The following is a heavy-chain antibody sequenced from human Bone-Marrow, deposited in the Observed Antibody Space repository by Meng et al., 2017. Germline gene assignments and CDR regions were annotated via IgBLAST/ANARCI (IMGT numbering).Heavy chain of an antibody. Sequence: SETLSLTCTVSGGSISSYYWSWIRQPPGKGLEWIGYIYYSGSTNYNPSLKSRVTISVDTSKNQFSLKLSSVTAAGTAVYYCARGRDYDFWSGSYYYGMDVWGQGTTVTVSS. CDR3: ARGRDYDFWSGSYYYGMDV. J-gene: IGHJ6*02. CDR2: IYYSGST. D-gene: IGHD3-3*01. CDR1: GGSISSYY. V-gene: IGHV4-59*01.